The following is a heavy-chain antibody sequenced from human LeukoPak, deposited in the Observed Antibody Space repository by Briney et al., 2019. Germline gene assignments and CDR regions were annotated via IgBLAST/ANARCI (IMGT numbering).Heavy chain of an antibody. CDR1: GYTFTSYG. Sequence: ASVKVSCKASGYTFTSYGISWVRQAPGQGLEWMGWISAYNGNTNYAQKLQGRVTMTTDTSTSTAYMELRSLRSDDTAVYYCAREYYYDSSGYLPDYWGQGTLVTVSS. D-gene: IGHD3-22*01. J-gene: IGHJ4*02. CDR2: ISAYNGNT. CDR3: AREYYYDSSGYLPDY. V-gene: IGHV1-18*01.